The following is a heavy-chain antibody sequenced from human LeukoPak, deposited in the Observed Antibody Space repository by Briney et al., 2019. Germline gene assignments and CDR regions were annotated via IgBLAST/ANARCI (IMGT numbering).Heavy chain of an antibody. CDR1: GGSISSNNW. CDR2: IYHSGST. D-gene: IGHD3-10*01. V-gene: IGHV4-4*02. Sequence: SETLSLTCAVPGGSISSNNWWSWVRQTPVKGLEWIGKIYHSGSTNYNPSLKSRVTILVDKPKSQFSLKLSSVTAADTAVYYCARRSGGFDYWGQGTLVTVSS. CDR3: ARRSGGFDY. J-gene: IGHJ4*01.